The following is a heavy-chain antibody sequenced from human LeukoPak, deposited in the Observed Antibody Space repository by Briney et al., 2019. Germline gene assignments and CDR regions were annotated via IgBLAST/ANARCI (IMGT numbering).Heavy chain of an antibody. CDR3: AREDRYGDYFDY. Sequence: SETLSFTCTVSGGSISSGDYYWSWIRQPPGKGLEWIGYIYYSGSTYYNPSLKSRVTISVDTSKNQFSLKLSSVTAADTAVYYCAREDRYGDYFDYWGQGTLVTVSS. CDR2: IYYSGST. D-gene: IGHD4-17*01. J-gene: IGHJ4*02. CDR1: GGSISSGDYY. V-gene: IGHV4-30-4*01.